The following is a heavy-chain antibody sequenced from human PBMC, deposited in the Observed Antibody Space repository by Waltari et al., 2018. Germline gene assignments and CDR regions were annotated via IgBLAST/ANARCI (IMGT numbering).Heavy chain of an antibody. D-gene: IGHD2-2*01. CDR3: ARDPRGDASFYYHMDV. Sequence: QGQLVESGGGVVQPGRSLRLACEVSGFSFRKYPMHWVRQAPGKGLEWVAVVSFDENISYYADSVKGRFTISRDNSESTLYLQMNSLRAEDTAVYFCARDPRGDASFYYHMDVWGRGTTVTVSS. J-gene: IGHJ6*03. V-gene: IGHV3-30-3*01. CDR2: VSFDENIS. CDR1: GFSFRKYP.